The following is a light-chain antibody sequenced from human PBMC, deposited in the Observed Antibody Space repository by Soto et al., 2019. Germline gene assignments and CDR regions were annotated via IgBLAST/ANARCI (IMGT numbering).Light chain of an antibody. Sequence: DVVLTQSPLSLPVTLGQPASISCRASQSLQYSDGNTYLHWFQQRPGQSPRRLIYLVSNWDSGVPDIFSGSGSGTDFTLRISRVEAEDVGVYYCMQSGYWPPYTFGQGTKLEIK. J-gene: IGKJ2*01. V-gene: IGKV2D-30*01. CDR3: MQSGYWPPYT. CDR1: QSLQYSDGNTY. CDR2: LVS.